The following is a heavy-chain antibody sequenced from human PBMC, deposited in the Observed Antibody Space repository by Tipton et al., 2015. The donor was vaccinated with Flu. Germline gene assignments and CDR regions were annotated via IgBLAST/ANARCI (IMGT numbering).Heavy chain of an antibody. CDR1: GGSIRSYY. CDR3: ARSHYGSGAYYFDY. D-gene: IGHD3-10*01. V-gene: IGHV4-59*12. CDR2: IYYSGST. J-gene: IGHJ4*02. Sequence: GLVKPSETLSLTCTVSGGSIRSYYWSWIRQPPGKGLEWIGYIYYSGSTNYNPSLKSRVTMSVDTSKNQFSLNLSFVTAADTAVYYCARSHYGSGAYYFDYWGQGTLVTVSS.